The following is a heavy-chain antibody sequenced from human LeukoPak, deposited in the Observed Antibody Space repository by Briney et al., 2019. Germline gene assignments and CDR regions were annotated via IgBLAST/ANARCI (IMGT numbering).Heavy chain of an antibody. J-gene: IGHJ4*02. CDR1: DGSISFYY. CDR2: INHSGST. Sequence: SETLSLTCTVSDGSISFYYWSWIRQPPGKGLEWIGEINHSGSTNYNPSLKSRVTISVDTSKNQFSLKLSSVTAADTAVYYCASGRWLPNFDYWGQGTLVTVSS. D-gene: IGHD5-12*01. V-gene: IGHV4-34*01. CDR3: ASGRWLPNFDY.